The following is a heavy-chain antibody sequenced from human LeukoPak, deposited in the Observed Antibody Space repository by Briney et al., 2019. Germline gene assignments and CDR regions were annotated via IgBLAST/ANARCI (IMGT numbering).Heavy chain of an antibody. D-gene: IGHD5-24*01. CDR1: GDSVSSNSAA. Sequence: SRTPSLTCALSGDSVSSNSAACNWIRHSPSRGLEWLGRTYYRSKWYNDYAVSVKSRITINPDTSKNQFSLQLNSVTPEDTAVYYCARDWGRDGYNYVVFWGQGTLVTVSS. CDR3: ARDWGRDGYNYVVF. V-gene: IGHV6-1*01. CDR2: TYYRSKWYN. J-gene: IGHJ4*02.